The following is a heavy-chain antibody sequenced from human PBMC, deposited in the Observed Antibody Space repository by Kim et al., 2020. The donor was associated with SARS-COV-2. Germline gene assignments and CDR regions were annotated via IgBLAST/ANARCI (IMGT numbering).Heavy chain of an antibody. D-gene: IGHD6-13*01. CDR3: ARRLWAAAGLFYYYGMDV. V-gene: IGHV4-39*01. J-gene: IGHJ6*02. CDR1: GGSISSSSYY. CDR2: IYYSGST. Sequence: SETLSLTCTVSGGSISSSSYYWGWIRQPPGKGLEWIGSIYYSGSTYYNPSLKSRVTISVDTSKNQFSLKLSSVTAADTAVCYCARRLWAAAGLFYYYGMDVWGQGTTVTVSS.